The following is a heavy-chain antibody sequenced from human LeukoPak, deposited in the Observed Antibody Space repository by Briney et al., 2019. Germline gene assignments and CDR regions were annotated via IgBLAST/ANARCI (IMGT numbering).Heavy chain of an antibody. D-gene: IGHD5-24*01. CDR3: ARHTAEKYNWFDR. J-gene: IGHJ5*02. CDR2: IYYSGST. CDR1: GGSISSYY. V-gene: IGHV4-59*08. Sequence: SETLSLTCTVSGGSISSYYWSWIRQPPGKGLEWIGYIYYSGSTNYNPSLRSRVTISVDTSKNQFSLKMSSVTAADTAVYYCARHTAEKYNWFDRWGQGTLVTVSS.